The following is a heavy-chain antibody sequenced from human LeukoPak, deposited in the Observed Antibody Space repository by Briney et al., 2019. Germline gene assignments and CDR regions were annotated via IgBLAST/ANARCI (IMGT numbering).Heavy chain of an antibody. CDR1: GFTFSDYY. D-gene: IGHD3-22*01. CDR3: ARVREDYDSSGYFFDY. J-gene: IGHJ4*02. V-gene: IGHV3-11*01. Sequence: PGGSLRLSCAASGFTFSDYYMSWIRQVPGKGLEWVSYISSSGSTIYYADSVKGRLTISRDNAKNSLYLQMNSLRAEDTAVYYCARVREDYDSSGYFFDYWGQGTLVTVSS. CDR2: ISSSGSTI.